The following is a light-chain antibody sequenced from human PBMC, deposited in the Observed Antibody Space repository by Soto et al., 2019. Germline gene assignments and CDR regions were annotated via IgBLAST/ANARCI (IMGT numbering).Light chain of an antibody. J-gene: IGKJ1*01. Sequence: DIQMTQSPSSQSASVGDRVTITCRASQSISSYLNWYQQKPGKAPNLLIYAVSNLQSGVPSRFSGSGSGTDFTLTISSLQLADFATYYCQQSYSTPRTFGQGTKVEIK. CDR2: AVS. CDR3: QQSYSTPRT. CDR1: QSISSY. V-gene: IGKV1-39*01.